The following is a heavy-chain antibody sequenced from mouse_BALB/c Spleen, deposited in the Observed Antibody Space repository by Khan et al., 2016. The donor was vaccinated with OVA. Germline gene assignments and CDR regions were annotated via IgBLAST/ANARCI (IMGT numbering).Heavy chain of an antibody. Sequence: QVQLQQSGPELEKPGASVKMSCKASGYTFTGYVLTWVKQRTGQGLEWIGEIYPGSDNTYYNEKFTGKATLTADKSSDTAYMELSSLTSEDSAVYFCARGGYGTSGAFWGQGTLVTVSA. CDR2: IYPGSDNT. J-gene: IGHJ3*01. CDR1: GYTFTGYV. D-gene: IGHD1-1*01. V-gene: IGHV1-81*01. CDR3: ARGGYGTSGAF.